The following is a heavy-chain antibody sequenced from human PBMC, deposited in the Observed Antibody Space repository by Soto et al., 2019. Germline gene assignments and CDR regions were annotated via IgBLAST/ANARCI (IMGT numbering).Heavy chain of an antibody. J-gene: IGHJ6*02. V-gene: IGHV1-18*04. D-gene: IGHD4-17*01. CDR1: GYTFTSYG. CDR2: ISAYNGNT. Sequence: ASVKVSCKASGYTFTSYGISWVRQAPGQGLEWMGWISAYNGNTNYAQKLQGRVTMTTDTSTSTAYMELRSLRSDDTAVYYCAGGKDGDYDAPSYYYGMDVWGQGTTVTVSS. CDR3: AGGKDGDYDAPSYYYGMDV.